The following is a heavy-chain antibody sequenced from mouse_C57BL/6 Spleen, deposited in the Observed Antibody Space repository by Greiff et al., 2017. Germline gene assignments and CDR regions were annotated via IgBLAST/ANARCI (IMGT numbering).Heavy chain of an antibody. J-gene: IGHJ2*01. V-gene: IGHV5-17*01. Sequence: EVQGVESGGGLVKPGGSLKFSCAAYGFTFSDYGMHWVRQAPEKGLEWVANISSGSSTIYDADTVKGRFTISRDKAKNTLFLQMSSLRSEDRAMYYCARRGNYYGVDYWGQGTTLTVSS. CDR2: ISSGSSTI. D-gene: IGHD1-1*01. CDR3: ARRGNYYGVDY. CDR1: GFTFSDYG.